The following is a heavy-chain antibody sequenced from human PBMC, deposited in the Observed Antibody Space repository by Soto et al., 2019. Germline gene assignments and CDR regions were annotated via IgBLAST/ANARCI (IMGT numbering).Heavy chain of an antibody. CDR2: LSWDDEE. J-gene: IGHJ4*02. CDR3: AHRPRGFSYHFDY. D-gene: IGHD5-18*01. Sequence: QITLKESGPPLVRPTQTLTLTCSFSGFSLTTRGVGVGWILQPPGKALEWLALLSWDDEEGYSPSLKSRLTITKDTSKNQVVLTITNKDAGDTATYFCAHRPRGFSYHFDYWGQGTLVTVSS. V-gene: IGHV2-5*02. CDR1: GFSLTTRGVG.